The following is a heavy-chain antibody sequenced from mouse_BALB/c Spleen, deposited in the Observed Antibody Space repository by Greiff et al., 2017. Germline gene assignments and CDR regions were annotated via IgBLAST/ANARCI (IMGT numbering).Heavy chain of an antibody. J-gene: IGHJ3*01. D-gene: IGHD2-10*02. CDR2: ISSGGST. V-gene: IGHV5-6-5*01. CDR3: ATGLYGNYFAY. CDR1: GFTFSSYA. Sequence: EVKLMESGGGLVKPGGSLKLSCAASGFTFSSYAMSWVRQTPEKRLEWVASISSGGSTYYPDSVKGRFTISRDNARNILYLQMSSLRSEDTAMYYCATGLYGNYFAYWGQGTLVTVSA.